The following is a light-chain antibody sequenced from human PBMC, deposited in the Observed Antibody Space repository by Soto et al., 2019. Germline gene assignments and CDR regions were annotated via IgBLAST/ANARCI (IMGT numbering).Light chain of an antibody. V-gene: IGKV1-5*03. CDR3: EQYENFPLT. Sequence: DIQMTQSPSTLSASVGDRVTIAFRASQSISTWLAGYQQKPGKAPKLLIYKASILESGVPSRFSGSGSATEFTLTISSLQPEDFASYYCEQYENFPLTFGGGTKVEIK. CDR2: KAS. J-gene: IGKJ4*01. CDR1: QSISTW.